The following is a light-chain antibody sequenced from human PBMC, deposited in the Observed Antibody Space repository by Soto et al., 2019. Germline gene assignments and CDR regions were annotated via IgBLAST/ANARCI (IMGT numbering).Light chain of an antibody. CDR3: HQRINLLFM. V-gene: IGKV3-11*01. J-gene: IGKJ3*01. CDR1: QTVGLC. Sequence: LTQSPASLSLSPGETATLSCRASQTVGLCLAWYQHKPGQPPRLLIYDASQRATGVPARFGGSGSGPDFTLTSSRLEPEDFAVYYCHQRINLLFMFGPGTKVDMK. CDR2: DAS.